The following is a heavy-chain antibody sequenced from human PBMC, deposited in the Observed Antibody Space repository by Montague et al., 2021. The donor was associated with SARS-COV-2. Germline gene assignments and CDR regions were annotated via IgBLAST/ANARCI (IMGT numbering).Heavy chain of an antibody. CDR2: IYYSGST. D-gene: IGHD5-12*01. V-gene: IGHV4-39*07. CDR1: GGSIRSSSYY. CDR3: ARTTWLRGYFDP. Sequence: SETLSLTCTVSGGSIRSSSYYWGWIHQPPGKGLECIGSIYYSGSTYYNSSLKSRVTISVDTSKNHFSLKLSSVTAADTAVYYCARTTWLRGYFDPWGRGTLVTVSS. J-gene: IGHJ2*01.